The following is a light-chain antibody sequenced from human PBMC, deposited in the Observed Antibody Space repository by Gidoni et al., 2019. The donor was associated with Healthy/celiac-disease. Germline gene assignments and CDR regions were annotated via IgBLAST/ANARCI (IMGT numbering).Light chain of an antibody. Sequence: DIQMTQSPSSLSASVGDRVTITCRASQSISSYLNWYQQKPGKAPKLLIYAASSLQSGVPSRFSGSGSGTDFTLTISSLQPEDFATYYCQQSYSPWMYTFGQGTKLEIK. CDR2: AAS. CDR1: QSISSY. V-gene: IGKV1-39*01. CDR3: QQSYSPWMYT. J-gene: IGKJ2*01.